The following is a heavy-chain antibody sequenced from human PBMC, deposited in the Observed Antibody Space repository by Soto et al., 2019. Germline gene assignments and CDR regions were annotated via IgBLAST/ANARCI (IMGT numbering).Heavy chain of an antibody. CDR2: ISYDGSTE. CDR1: GFTFSGYY. V-gene: IGHV3-30*18. D-gene: IGHD4-17*01. J-gene: IGHJ6*02. CDR3: TKEDVYSDATYYHYFGMDV. Sequence: PGGSLRLSCAASGFTFSGYYMHWVSQAPGKWLEWVAVISYDGSTEYYADSVKGRFTISRDNSANRLFLQMNSLRPEDTAVYYCTKEDVYSDATYYHYFGMDVWGQGXTVTVYS.